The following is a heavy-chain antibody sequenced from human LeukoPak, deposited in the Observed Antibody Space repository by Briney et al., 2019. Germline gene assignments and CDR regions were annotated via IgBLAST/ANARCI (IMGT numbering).Heavy chain of an antibody. J-gene: IGHJ4*02. D-gene: IGHD3-10*01. CDR1: VYTLTSYG. V-gene: IGHV1-18*04. CDR2: INAYNGNK. Sequence: ASVKVSCKASVYTLTSYGISWVRPAPGQGREWMGWINAYNGNKNNAQKLQGRVTMTTDTSTSTAYMELRSLRSDDTAVYYCARSGRDYFDYWGQGTLVTVSS. CDR3: ARSGRDYFDY.